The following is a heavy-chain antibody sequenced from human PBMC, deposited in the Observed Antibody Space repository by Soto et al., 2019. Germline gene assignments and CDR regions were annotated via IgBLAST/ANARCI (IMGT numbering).Heavy chain of an antibody. CDR3: ARESEGAYYDFWSGYVGWFDP. D-gene: IGHD3-3*01. J-gene: IGHJ5*02. V-gene: IGHV3-30-3*01. Sequence: VQLVESGGGLVQPGGSLRLSCAASGFTFSSYAMHWVRQAPGKGLEWVAVISYDGSNKYYADSVKGRFTISRDNSKNTLYLQMNSLRAEDTAVYYCARESEGAYYDFWSGYVGWFDPWGQGTLVTVSS. CDR2: ISYDGSNK. CDR1: GFTFSSYA.